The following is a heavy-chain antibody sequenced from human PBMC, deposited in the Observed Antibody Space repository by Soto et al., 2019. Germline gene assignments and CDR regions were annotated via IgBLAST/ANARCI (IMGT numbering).Heavy chain of an antibody. D-gene: IGHD6-19*01. J-gene: IGHJ4*02. V-gene: IGHV2-5*02. Sequence: QITLKESGPTLVKPTQTLTLTCTFSGFSLSSTRMAVGWIRQPPGKALEWLALIYWDDDKRYSPFLKSRLTTTKDTSKIQVVLTMSNMDPVDTARYYCAHIVVAGLGYYFDYWGQGTLVTVSA. CDR1: GFSLSSTRMA. CDR2: IYWDDDK. CDR3: AHIVVAGLGYYFDY.